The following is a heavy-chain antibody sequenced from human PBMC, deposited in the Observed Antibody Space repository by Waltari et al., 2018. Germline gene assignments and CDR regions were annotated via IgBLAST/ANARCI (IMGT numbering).Heavy chain of an antibody. J-gene: IGHJ4*02. Sequence: QVQLQESGPGLVKPSQTLSLTCTVSGGSISSGSYYWSWIRQPAGKGLEWIGRIYTSGSTNYNPSLKSRVTISVDTSKNQFSLKLSSVTAADTAVYYCAVGPEYPTHWGQGTLVTVSS. D-gene: IGHD1-26*01. CDR1: GGSISSGSYY. V-gene: IGHV4-61*02. CDR3: AVGPEYPTH. CDR2: IYTSGST.